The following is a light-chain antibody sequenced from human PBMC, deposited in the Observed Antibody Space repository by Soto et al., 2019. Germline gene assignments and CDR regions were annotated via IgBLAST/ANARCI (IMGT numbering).Light chain of an antibody. V-gene: IGKV3-20*01. CDR3: QHYQYFRFSSTWT. J-gene: IGKJ1*01. Sequence: EIVLTQSPGTLSLSPGERATLSCRASQSVIRDYLAWYQQKPGQAPRLLIYAASSRATGIPDRFSGSGSGTDFTLTITRLEPEDFAVYYCQHYQYFRFSSTWTFGQGTRVEIK. CDR2: AAS. CDR1: QSVIRDY.